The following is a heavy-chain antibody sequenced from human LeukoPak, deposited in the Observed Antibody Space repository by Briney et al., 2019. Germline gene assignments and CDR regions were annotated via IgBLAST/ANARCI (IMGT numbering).Heavy chain of an antibody. V-gene: IGHV4-59*01. Sequence: SETLSLTCTVSGGSISSYYWSWIRQPPGKGLEWIGYIYYSGSTNYNPSLKSRVTISVDTSKNQFSLKLSSVTAADTAVYYCASAGILTGYYLDAFDIWGQGTVVTVSS. CDR1: GGSISSYY. J-gene: IGHJ3*02. D-gene: IGHD3-9*01. CDR2: IYYSGST. CDR3: ASAGILTGYYLDAFDI.